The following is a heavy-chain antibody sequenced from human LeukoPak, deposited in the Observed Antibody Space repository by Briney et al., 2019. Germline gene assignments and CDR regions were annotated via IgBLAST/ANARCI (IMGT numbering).Heavy chain of an antibody. V-gene: IGHV4-34*01. CDR2: INHSGST. J-gene: IGHJ6*03. D-gene: IGHD3-3*01. Sequence: PSETLSLTCAVYGGSFSGYYWSWIRQPPGKGLEWIGEINHSGSTNYNPSLKSRVTISVDTSKNQFSLKLSSVTAADTAVYYCARGRPPDFGVVIAPYYYYYYMDVWGKGTTVTVSS. CDR1: GGSFSGYY. CDR3: ARGRPPDFGVVIAPYYYYYYMDV.